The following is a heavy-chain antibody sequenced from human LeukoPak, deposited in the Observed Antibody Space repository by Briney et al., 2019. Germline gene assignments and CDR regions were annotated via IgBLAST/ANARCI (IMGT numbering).Heavy chain of an antibody. CDR3: ARAGGIAAAEYYFDY. Sequence: LSETLSLTCTVSGYSITSGYYWGWIRQPPGKGLEWIGSIYYSGSTYYNPSLKSRVTISVDTSKNQFSLKLSSVTAADTAVYYCARAGGIAAAEYYFDYWGQGTLVTVSS. CDR2: IYYSGST. V-gene: IGHV4-38-2*02. CDR1: GYSITSGYY. J-gene: IGHJ4*02. D-gene: IGHD6-13*01.